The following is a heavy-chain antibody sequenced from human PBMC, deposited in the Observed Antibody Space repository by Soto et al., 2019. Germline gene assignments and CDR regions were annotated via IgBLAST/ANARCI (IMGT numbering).Heavy chain of an antibody. CDR3: ARALYRSGTYYAFAN. J-gene: IGHJ4*02. Sequence: QVPLVQSGAEVKKPGASVTVSCKTSGYTPTNYDIGWVRQAPGQGLEWMGGISAYNGNTNSAQKLQGRLTMTTDTSTRTAYMELRSLRSDDTAVYYCARALYRSGTYYAFANWGQGTLVTVSS. D-gene: IGHD1-26*01. CDR2: ISAYNGNT. CDR1: GYTPTNYD. V-gene: IGHV1-18*01.